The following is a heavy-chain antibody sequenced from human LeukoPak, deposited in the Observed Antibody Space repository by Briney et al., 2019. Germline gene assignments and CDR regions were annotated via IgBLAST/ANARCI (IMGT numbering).Heavy chain of an antibody. J-gene: IGHJ4*02. CDR2: INPNTGGT. Sequence: ASVKVSCKASGYNFTGYYLHWVRQAPGQGLEWMGWINPNTGGTNYAQKFQGRVTMTRDTSISTAYMELSRLRSDDTAVYYCARDRRYCSSTSCWGSYYFDYWGQGTLVTVSS. CDR1: GYNFTGYY. D-gene: IGHD2-2*01. V-gene: IGHV1-2*02. CDR3: ARDRRYCSSTSCWGSYYFDY.